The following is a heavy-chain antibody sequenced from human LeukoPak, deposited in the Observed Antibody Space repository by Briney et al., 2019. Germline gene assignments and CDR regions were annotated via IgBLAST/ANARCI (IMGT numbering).Heavy chain of an antibody. J-gene: IGHJ4*02. D-gene: IGHD1-26*01. V-gene: IGHV4-39*07. CDR1: GGSISRSYYY. CDR2: ICYSGTT. CDR3: ARVSDMYSGSYDTTYFDY. Sequence: SETLSLTCTVSGGSISRSYYYWAWIRQPPGKGLEWIGSICYSGTTHYNPSLKSRVTISTDTSKNQFSLKLSSVTAADTAVYYCARVSDMYSGSYDTTYFDYWGQGTLVTVSS.